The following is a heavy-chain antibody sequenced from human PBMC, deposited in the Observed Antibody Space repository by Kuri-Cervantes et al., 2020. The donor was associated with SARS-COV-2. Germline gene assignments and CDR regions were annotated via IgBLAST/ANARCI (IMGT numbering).Heavy chain of an antibody. D-gene: IGHD2-21*01. CDR3: ARAYCGGDCYFDYYYYGMDV. Sequence: GESLEISCAASGFSFSSYAMSWVRQAPGKGLEWVSAISGSGGSTYYADSVKGRFTISRDNSKNTLYLQMNSLRAEDTAVYYCARAYCGGDCYFDYYYYGMDVWGQGTTVTVSS. CDR1: GFSFSSYA. CDR2: ISGSGGST. V-gene: IGHV3-23*01. J-gene: IGHJ6*02.